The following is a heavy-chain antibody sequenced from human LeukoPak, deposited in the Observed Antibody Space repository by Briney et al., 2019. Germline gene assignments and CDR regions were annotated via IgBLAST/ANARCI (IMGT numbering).Heavy chain of an antibody. J-gene: IGHJ4*02. CDR2: IYYSGST. V-gene: IGHV4-39*01. Sequence: SETLSLTCTVSGGSISSSSYYWGWIRQPPGKGLEWIGSIYYSGSTYYNPSLKSRVTISVDTSKNQFSPKLSSVTAADTAVYYCARIYDFWSGSTYFDYWGQGTLVTVSS. D-gene: IGHD3-3*01. CDR3: ARIYDFWSGSTYFDY. CDR1: GGSISSSSYY.